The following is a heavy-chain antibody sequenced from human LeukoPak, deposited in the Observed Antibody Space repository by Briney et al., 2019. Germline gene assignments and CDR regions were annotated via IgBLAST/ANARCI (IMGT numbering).Heavy chain of an antibody. Sequence: GASVKVSCKASGYTFINYYIHWVRQAPGQGLEWMGWVNPNSGDTKFAPKFQGRVTMTRDTSISTAYMDLRSLRSDDTAVFYCARGNSAMGVFAYPFDFWGQGTVVTVSP. CDR2: VNPNSGDT. J-gene: IGHJ4*02. CDR1: GYTFINYY. V-gene: IGHV1-2*02. D-gene: IGHD5-18*01. CDR3: ARGNSAMGVFAYPFDF.